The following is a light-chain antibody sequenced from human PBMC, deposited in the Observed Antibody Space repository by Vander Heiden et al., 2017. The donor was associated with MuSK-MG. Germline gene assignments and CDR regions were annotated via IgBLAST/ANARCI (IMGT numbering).Light chain of an antibody. Sequence: DIQMTQSPSTLSASVGDRVTITCRASQSISISLAWYQQKPGKAPKLLIYKASNLESEVPSRFSGSGSGTEFTLTISSLQPDDFATYYCQQYHSYSRTFGQGTKVDIK. CDR2: KAS. CDR1: QSISIS. CDR3: QQYHSYSRT. J-gene: IGKJ1*01. V-gene: IGKV1-5*03.